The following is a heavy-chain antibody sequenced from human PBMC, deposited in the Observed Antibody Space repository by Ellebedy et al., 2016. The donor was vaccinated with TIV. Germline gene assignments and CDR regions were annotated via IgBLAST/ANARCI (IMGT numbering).Heavy chain of an antibody. V-gene: IGHV4-39*01. CDR2: VYYSGLT. CDR1: GGSISSSSFY. CDR3: ARQGDFYASGNFPYFDS. D-gene: IGHD2/OR15-2a*01. J-gene: IGHJ4*01. Sequence: SETLSLTCSVSGGSISSSSFYWAWIRQPPGRGLEWIGSVYYSGLTYHNPSLEGRVTISIDTSQNHFSLKLTSVTAADTAVYYCARQGDFYASGNFPYFDSWGHGTVITVSS.